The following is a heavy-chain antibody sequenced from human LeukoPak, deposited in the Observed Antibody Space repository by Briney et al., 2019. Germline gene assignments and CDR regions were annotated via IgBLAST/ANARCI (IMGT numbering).Heavy chain of an antibody. J-gene: IGHJ6*03. Sequence: GGSLRLSCAASGFTFSDYYMSWIRQAPGKGLEWVSYISSSSSTIYYADSVKGRFTISRDNAKNSLYLQMNSLGAEDTAVYYCAREFLSLQYLYYYMDVWGKGTTVTVSS. V-gene: IGHV3-11*04. CDR1: GFTFSDYY. CDR3: AREFLSLQYLYYYMDV. D-gene: IGHD4-11*01. CDR2: ISSSSSTI.